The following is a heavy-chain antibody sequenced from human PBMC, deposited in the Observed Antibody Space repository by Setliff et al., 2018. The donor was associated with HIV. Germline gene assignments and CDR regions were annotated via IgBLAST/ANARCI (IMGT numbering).Heavy chain of an antibody. CDR2: FDPEDGET. CDR3: AGGHSGPRDRAFDI. D-gene: IGHD5-12*01. J-gene: IGHJ3*02. CDR1: GYTLTELS. V-gene: IGHV1-24*01. Sequence: ASVKVSCKASGYTLTELSMHWVRQAPGKGLEWMGGFDPEDGETIYVQKFQGRVTITADKSTSTAYMELSSLRSEDTAVYYCAGGHSGPRDRAFDIWGQGTMVTVSS.